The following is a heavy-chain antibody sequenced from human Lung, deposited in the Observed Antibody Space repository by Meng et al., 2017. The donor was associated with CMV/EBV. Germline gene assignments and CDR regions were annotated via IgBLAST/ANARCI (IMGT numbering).Heavy chain of an antibody. CDR1: GFTFSDYS. Sequence: GESXKISCAASGFTFSDYSMNWVRQAPGKGLEWVSSISSSSTYIHYADSVKGRFTISRDNAKNSVYLQMNSLRAEDTAVYYCARDLYSGSYFGTGYYYGMNVXARGXTVTVSS. J-gene: IGHJ6*02. V-gene: IGHV3-21*01. CDR2: ISSSSTYI. CDR3: ARDLYSGSYFGTGYYYGMNV. D-gene: IGHD1-26*01.